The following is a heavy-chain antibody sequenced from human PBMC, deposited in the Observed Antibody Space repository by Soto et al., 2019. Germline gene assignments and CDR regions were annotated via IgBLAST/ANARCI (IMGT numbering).Heavy chain of an antibody. D-gene: IGHD6-13*01. CDR1: GGSFSGYY. Sequence: PSETLSLTCAVYGGSFSGYYWSWIRQPPGKGLEWIGEINHSGSTNYNPSLKSRVTISVDTSKNQFSLKLGSVTAADTAVYYCARLSRAAAGSGFDYWGQGTLVTAPQ. CDR2: INHSGST. J-gene: IGHJ4*02. V-gene: IGHV4-34*01. CDR3: ARLSRAAAGSGFDY.